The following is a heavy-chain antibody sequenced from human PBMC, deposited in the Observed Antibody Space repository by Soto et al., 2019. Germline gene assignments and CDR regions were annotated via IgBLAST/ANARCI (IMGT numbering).Heavy chain of an antibody. V-gene: IGHV3-30*14. J-gene: IGHJ6*02. CDR2: ISYDGSNK. Sequence: GGSLRLSCAASGFTFSSYAMHWVRQAPGKGLEWVAVISYDGSNKYYADTVKGRFTISRDNSKNTLYLQMNSLRAEDTAVYYCARAGELDYDFWSGYPSYGMDVWGQGTTVTVSS. CDR1: GFTFSSYA. D-gene: IGHD3-3*01. CDR3: ARAGELDYDFWSGYPSYGMDV.